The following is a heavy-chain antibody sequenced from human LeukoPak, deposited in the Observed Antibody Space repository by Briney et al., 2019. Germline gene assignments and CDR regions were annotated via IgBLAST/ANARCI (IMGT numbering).Heavy chain of an antibody. CDR3: ARVGYDFWSGYYSGGDGPFDY. Sequence: ASVKVSCKASGYTFTSYGISWVRQAPGQGLEWMGWISAYNGNTNYAQKLQGRVTMTTDTSTSTAYMELRSLRSDDTAVYYCARVGYDFWSGYYSGGDGPFDYWGQGTLVTVSS. J-gene: IGHJ4*02. V-gene: IGHV1-18*01. D-gene: IGHD3-3*01. CDR2: ISAYNGNT. CDR1: GYTFTSYG.